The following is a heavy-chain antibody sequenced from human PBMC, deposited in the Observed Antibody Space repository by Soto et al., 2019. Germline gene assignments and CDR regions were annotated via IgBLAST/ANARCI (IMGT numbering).Heavy chain of an antibody. D-gene: IGHD3-3*01. CDR2: INAGNGNT. J-gene: IGHJ6*02. Sequence: ASVKVSYKASGYTFTSYAMHWVRQAPGQRLEWMGWINAGNGNTKYSQKFQGRVTITRDTSASTAYMELSSLRSEDTAVYYCAREGRFLEWLLSYYYYGMDVWGQGTTVTVSS. V-gene: IGHV1-3*01. CDR1: GYTFTSYA. CDR3: AREGRFLEWLLSYYYYGMDV.